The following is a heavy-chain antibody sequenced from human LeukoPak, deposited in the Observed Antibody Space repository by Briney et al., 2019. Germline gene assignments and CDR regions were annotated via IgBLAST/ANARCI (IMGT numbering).Heavy chain of an antibody. CDR2: ISYDGSNK. CDR1: GFTFGSYA. CDR3: ARGPTGGRTMIVVVASRFDP. Sequence: GGSLRLSCAASGFTFGSYAMHWVRQAPGKGLEWVAVISYDGSNKYYADSVKGRFTISRDNSKNTLYLQMNSLRAEDTAVYYCARGPTGGRTMIVVVASRFDPWGQGTLVTVSS. D-gene: IGHD3-22*01. V-gene: IGHV3-30-3*01. J-gene: IGHJ5*02.